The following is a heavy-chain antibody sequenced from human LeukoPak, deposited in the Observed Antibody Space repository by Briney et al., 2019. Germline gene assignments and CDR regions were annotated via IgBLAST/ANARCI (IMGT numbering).Heavy chain of an antibody. Sequence: GGSLRLSCAASGFTLSYYWMSWVRQAPGKGLEWAANIKQDGSEKYHVDSVKGRFTISRDNAKNSLYLQMNSLRAEDTAVYYCARVITIFGTPEYYFDYWGQGTLVTVSS. CDR1: GFTLSYYW. V-gene: IGHV3-7*01. CDR3: ARVITIFGTPEYYFDY. CDR2: IKQDGSEK. J-gene: IGHJ4*02. D-gene: IGHD3-3*01.